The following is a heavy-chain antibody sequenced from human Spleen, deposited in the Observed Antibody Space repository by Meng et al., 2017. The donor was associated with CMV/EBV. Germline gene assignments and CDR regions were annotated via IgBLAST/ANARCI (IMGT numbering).Heavy chain of an antibody. J-gene: IGHJ4*02. CDR1: RFALSNYA. D-gene: IGHD3-3*01. Sequence: AASRFALSNYAMSWVRQAPGKGLEWVSVIYSGGSSTYYADSVKGRFTISRDNSKNTLFLQMNSLRAEDTAVYYCAKVRIFGVVYFDYWGQGTLVPSPQ. V-gene: IGHV3-23*03. CDR2: IYSGGSST. CDR3: AKVRIFGVVYFDY.